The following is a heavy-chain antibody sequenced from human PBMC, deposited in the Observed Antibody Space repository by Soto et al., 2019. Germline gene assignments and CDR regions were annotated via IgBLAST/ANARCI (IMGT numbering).Heavy chain of an antibody. D-gene: IGHD3-10*01. CDR1: GFTFSSYG. V-gene: IGHV3-30*18. Sequence: PGGSLRLSCAASGFTFSSYGMHWVRQAPGKGLEWVAVISYDGSNKYYADSVKGRFTISRDNSKNTLYLQMNSLRAEDTAVYYCAKYSSLLWFGESHFDYWGQGTRVTVSS. CDR2: ISYDGSNK. J-gene: IGHJ4*02. CDR3: AKYSSLLWFGESHFDY.